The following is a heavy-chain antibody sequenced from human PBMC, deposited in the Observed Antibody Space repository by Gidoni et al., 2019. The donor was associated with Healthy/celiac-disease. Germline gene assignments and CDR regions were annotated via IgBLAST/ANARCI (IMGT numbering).Heavy chain of an antibody. V-gene: IGHV3-11*01. CDR3: ARDRGATVTPFDY. D-gene: IGHD4-17*01. CDR2: SSSGSTI. Sequence: SSSGSTIYYADSVKGRFTISRDNAKNSLYLQMNSLRAEDTAVYYCARDRGATVTPFDYWGQGTLVTVSS. J-gene: IGHJ4*02.